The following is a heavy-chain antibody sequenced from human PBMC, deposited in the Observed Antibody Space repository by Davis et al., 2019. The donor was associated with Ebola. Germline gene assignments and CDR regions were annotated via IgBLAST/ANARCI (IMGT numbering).Heavy chain of an antibody. D-gene: IGHD6-19*01. CDR3: ARCLRIAVAGHYYYYGMDV. J-gene: IGHJ6*02. V-gene: IGHV3-11*01. CDR1: GFTFSDYY. CDR2: ISSSGSTI. Sequence: GGSLRLSCAASGFTFSDYYMSWIRQAPGKGLEWVSYISSSGSTIYYADSVKGRFTISRDNAKNSLYLQMNSLRAEDTAVYYCARCLRIAVAGHYYYYGMDVWGQGTTVTVSS.